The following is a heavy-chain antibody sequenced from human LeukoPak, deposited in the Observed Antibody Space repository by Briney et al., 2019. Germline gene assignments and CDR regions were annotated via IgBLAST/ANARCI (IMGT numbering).Heavy chain of an antibody. CDR2: INRDGSTT. CDR3: AKDLNWNYAVDP. Sequence: GRSLTLSCAASGFTFSNFWMHWVRQAPGKGLVWVSRINRDGSTTDYADSVKGRFTISRGTAKNTLYLQMTSLRAEDTAVYYCAKDLNWNYAVDPWGQGTLVTVSS. D-gene: IGHD1-7*01. CDR1: GFTFSNFW. V-gene: IGHV3-74*01. J-gene: IGHJ5*02.